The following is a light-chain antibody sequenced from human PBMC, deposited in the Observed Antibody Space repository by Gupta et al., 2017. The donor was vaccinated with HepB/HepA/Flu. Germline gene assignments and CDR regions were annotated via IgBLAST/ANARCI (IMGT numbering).Light chain of an antibody. V-gene: IGLV1-44*01. Sequence: VLTQPPSASGTPGQRVTISCSGTSSHIGNDTAHCYQQLPGTAPNLLIYNNNQRPSGVPDRFSGSKSGTTASLAISGLRSEDEADYYCVGWDDSLSGYVFGAGTKVTVL. CDR3: VGWDDSLSGYV. J-gene: IGLJ1*01. CDR2: NNN. CDR1: SSHIGNDT.